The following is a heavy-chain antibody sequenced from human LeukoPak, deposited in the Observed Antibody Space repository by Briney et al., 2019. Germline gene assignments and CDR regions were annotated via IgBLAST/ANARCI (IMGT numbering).Heavy chain of an antibody. V-gene: IGHV3-48*03. CDR3: ARDESDYDILTGYYTN. CDR1: GFTFSSYE. Sequence: PGGSLRLSCAASGFTFSSYEMNWVRQAPGKGLQWVSYISSSGTTIYYADSVKGRFTISRDNAKNSLYLQMNSLRAEDTAVYYCARDESDYDILTGYYTNWGQGTLVTVSS. CDR2: ISSSGTTI. D-gene: IGHD3-9*01. J-gene: IGHJ4*02.